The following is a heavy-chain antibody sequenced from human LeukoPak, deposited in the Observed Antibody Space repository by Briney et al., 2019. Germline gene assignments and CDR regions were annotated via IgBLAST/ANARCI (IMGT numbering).Heavy chain of an antibody. Sequence: GGSLRLSCAASGFTFSSYTMNWDRQAPGKGLGWVSSISSSSSYIYYADSVKGRFTISRDNAKNSLYLQMNSLRAEDTAVYYCARDIGPYYYDSSGPHAFDIWGQGTMVTVSS. D-gene: IGHD3-22*01. CDR2: ISSSSSYI. J-gene: IGHJ3*02. CDR3: ARDIGPYYYDSSGPHAFDI. V-gene: IGHV3-21*01. CDR1: GFTFSSYT.